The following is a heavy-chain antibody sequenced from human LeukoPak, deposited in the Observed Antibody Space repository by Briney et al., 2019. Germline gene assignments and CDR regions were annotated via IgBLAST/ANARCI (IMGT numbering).Heavy chain of an antibody. CDR2: IDYSGGDT. D-gene: IGHD3-22*01. CDR1: GFTLSSYE. J-gene: IGHJ5*02. V-gene: IGHV3-23*01. CDR3: ARGGHYYDSSGYRWRFDP. Sequence: GGSLRLSCTASGFTLSSYEMSWIRQAPGKGLEWVSSIDYSGGDTYYADSVKGRFTISRDNSKNTLYLQMNSLRAEDTAVYYCARGGHYYDSSGYRWRFDPWGQGTLVTVSS.